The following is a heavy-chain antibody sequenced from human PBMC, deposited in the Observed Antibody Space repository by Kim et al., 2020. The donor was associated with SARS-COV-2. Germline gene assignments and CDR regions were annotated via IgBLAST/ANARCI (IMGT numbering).Heavy chain of an antibody. D-gene: IGHD2-2*01. CDR1: GFTVTNTG. CDR2: LTSKASGGTA. J-gene: IGHJ4*02. V-gene: IGHV3-15*01. CDR3: AGGGSNFGY. Sequence: GGSLRLSCAVSGFTVTNTGMSWVRQPPGKGLEWVGRLTSKASGGTADYAAPVKGRFTISRDDSKNMFFLEMSSLKTEDTALYYCAGGGSNFGYWGQGTLVTVSS.